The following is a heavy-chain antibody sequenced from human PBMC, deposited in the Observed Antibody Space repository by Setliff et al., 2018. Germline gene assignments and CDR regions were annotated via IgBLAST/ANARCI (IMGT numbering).Heavy chain of an antibody. Sequence: LSLTCTVSGGSISSSSYYWGWIRQPPGKGLEWIGSIYYSGSTYYNPSLKSRVTISVDTSKNQFSLKLSSVTAADTAVYYCARHLIWGGGGNYYDSSGYAYDYWGQGTLVTVSS. CDR1: GGSISSSSYY. CDR3: ARHLIWGGGGNYYDSSGYAYDY. D-gene: IGHD3-22*01. CDR2: IYYSGST. V-gene: IGHV4-39*01. J-gene: IGHJ4*02.